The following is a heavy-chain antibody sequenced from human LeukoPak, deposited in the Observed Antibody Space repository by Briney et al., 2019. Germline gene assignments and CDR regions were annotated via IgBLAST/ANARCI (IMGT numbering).Heavy chain of an antibody. CDR1: GFTFSSYW. J-gene: IGHJ5*02. CDR3: AREGCSGGDCYSFWFDP. CDR2: IKQDGSEK. D-gene: IGHD2-15*01. Sequence: GGSLRLSCAASGFTFSSYWMSWVRQAPGKGLEWVANIKQDGSEKYYADSVKGRFSISRDNAKNSLYLQMNSLRAEDTAVYSCAREGCSGGDCYSFWFDPWGQGTLVTVSS. V-gene: IGHV3-7*01.